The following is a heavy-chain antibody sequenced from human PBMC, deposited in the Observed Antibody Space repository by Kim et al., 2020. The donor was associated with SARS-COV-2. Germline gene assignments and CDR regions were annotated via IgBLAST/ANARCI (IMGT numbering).Heavy chain of an antibody. D-gene: IGHD4-17*01. J-gene: IGHJ4*02. CDR3: TRHTQDDFGDYDPDY. Sequence: GGSLRLSCTVSGFTFADYGVSWFRQAPGKGLEWVSFIRSKRYGETIEYAASVKGRFTISRDDSKSIAYLQMNSLNTEDTAVYYCTRHTQDDFGDYDPDYWGQGTLVTVSS. CDR2: IRSKRYGETI. CDR1: GFTFADYG. V-gene: IGHV3-49*03.